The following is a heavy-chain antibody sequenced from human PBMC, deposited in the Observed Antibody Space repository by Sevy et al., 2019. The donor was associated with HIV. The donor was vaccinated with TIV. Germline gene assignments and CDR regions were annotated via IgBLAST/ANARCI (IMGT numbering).Heavy chain of an antibody. CDR3: AKDRALSYYDSSGPFDY. CDR1: GFTFSSYA. V-gene: IGHV3-23*01. Sequence: GGSLRLSCAPSGFTFSSYAMSWVRQAPGKGLEWVSAISGSGGSTYYADSVKGRFTISRDNSKNTLYLQMNSLRAEDTAVYYCAKDRALSYYDSSGPFDYWGQGTLVTVS. D-gene: IGHD3-22*01. J-gene: IGHJ4*02. CDR2: ISGSGGST.